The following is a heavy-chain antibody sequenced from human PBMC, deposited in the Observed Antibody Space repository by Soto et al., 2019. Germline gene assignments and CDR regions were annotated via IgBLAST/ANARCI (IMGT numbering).Heavy chain of an antibody. CDR3: AIPSAVACTFDH. J-gene: IGHJ4*02. V-gene: IGHV1-18*04. CDR1: GYTFTSYG. Sequence: RASVKVSCKASGYTFTSYGISLVRQAPGQGLEWMGWISAYNGNTNYAQKLQGRVTMTTDTSTSTAYMELWSLSSDDTAVYYCAIPSAVACTFDHWGQGNLVIFSS. CDR2: ISAYNGNT. D-gene: IGHD6-19*01.